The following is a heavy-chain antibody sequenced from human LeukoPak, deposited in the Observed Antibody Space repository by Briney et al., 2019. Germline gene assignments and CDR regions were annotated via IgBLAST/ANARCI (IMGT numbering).Heavy chain of an antibody. CDR2: ISNAGGGT. CDR3: AKALSGNSFDY. J-gene: IGHJ4*02. V-gene: IGHV3-23*01. Sequence: GGSLRLSCAASGFTFSSYAMNWVRQAPTKGLEWVSTISNAGGGTYYAGSVEGRFTISRDNSRNMLYLQMNSLSAEDTAVYFCAKALSGNSFDYWGQGTLVTVSS. CDR1: GFTFSSYA. D-gene: IGHD1-26*01.